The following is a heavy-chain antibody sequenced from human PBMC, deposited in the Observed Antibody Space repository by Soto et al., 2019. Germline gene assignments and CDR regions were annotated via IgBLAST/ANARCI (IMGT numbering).Heavy chain of an antibody. Sequence: QVQLVESGGGLVKPGGSLRLSCAASGFTFSDYYMSWIRQAPGKGLEWVSYISSSSSYTNYADSVQGRFTISRDNAKNSLYLQMNSLRAEDTAVYYCARVYGDLNWYFDLWGRGTLVTVSS. V-gene: IGHV3-11*05. J-gene: IGHJ2*01. D-gene: IGHD4-17*01. CDR2: ISSSSSYT. CDR3: ARVYGDLNWYFDL. CDR1: GFTFSDYY.